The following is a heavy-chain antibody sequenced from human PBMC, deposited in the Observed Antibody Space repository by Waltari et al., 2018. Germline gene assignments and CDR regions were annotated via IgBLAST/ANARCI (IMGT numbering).Heavy chain of an antibody. CDR2: IRGTGSGK. CDR3: TKDDRSAWYIGFFDS. V-gene: IGHV3-23*01. J-gene: IGHJ3*01. CDR1: GFGFSGYA. D-gene: IGHD6-19*01. Sequence: DVQILESGGGLVQQGGYLTLSCTASGFGFSGYALTWVRHPPGKGLEWVAAIRGTGSGKFYAASVKGRFILSRDNSKNTVSLQMNDLRAEDTGIYYCTKDDRSAWYIGFFDSWGQGTMVSVSS.